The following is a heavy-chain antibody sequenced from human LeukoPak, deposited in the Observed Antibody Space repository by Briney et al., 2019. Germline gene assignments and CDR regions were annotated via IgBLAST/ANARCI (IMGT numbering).Heavy chain of an antibody. V-gene: IGHV4-34*01. J-gene: IGHJ4*02. CDR2: INHSGST. Sequence: SETLSLTCAVYGGSFSGYYWSWIRQPPGKGLEWIGEINHSGSTNYNPSLKSRVTISVDTSNNQFPLKLSSVTAADTAVYYCARGGLSSSTNSFDYWGQGTLVTVSS. CDR3: ARGGLSSSTNSFDY. CDR1: GGSFSGYY. D-gene: IGHD6-6*01.